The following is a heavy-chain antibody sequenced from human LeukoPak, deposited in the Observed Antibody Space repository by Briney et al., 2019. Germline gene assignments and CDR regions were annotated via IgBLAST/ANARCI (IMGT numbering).Heavy chain of an antibody. Sequence: ASVKVSCKASGGTFSSYGISWVRQAPGQGLEWMGWISAYNGATNYARKFQGRVAMTTDTSTSTAYMELGSLRSDDTAVYYCARDRSYGPYNFEDWGQGTLVTVSS. CDR1: GGTFSSYG. V-gene: IGHV1-18*01. J-gene: IGHJ4*02. D-gene: IGHD3-16*01. CDR3: ARDRSYGPYNFED. CDR2: ISAYNGAT.